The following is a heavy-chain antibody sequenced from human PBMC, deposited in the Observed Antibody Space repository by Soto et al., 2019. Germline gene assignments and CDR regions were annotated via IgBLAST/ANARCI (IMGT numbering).Heavy chain of an antibody. V-gene: IGHV1-69*08. CDR1: GGTFSSYT. J-gene: IGHJ5*02. CDR2: IIPILGIA. D-gene: IGHD5-12*01. Sequence: QVQLVQSGAEVKKPGSSVKVSCKASGGTFSSYTISWVRQAPGQGLEWMGRIIPILGIANYAQKFQGRVTITADKYTSTVYMELSSLRSEDTAVYYCARDSSGYENGFDPWGQGTLVAVSS. CDR3: ARDSSGYENGFDP.